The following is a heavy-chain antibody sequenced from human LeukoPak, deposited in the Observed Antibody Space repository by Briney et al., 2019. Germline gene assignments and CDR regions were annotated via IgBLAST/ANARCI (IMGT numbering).Heavy chain of an antibody. CDR2: ISLNGGAT. D-gene: IGHD6-19*01. CDR1: GFTFEDYG. J-gene: IGHJ6*03. Sequence: GGSLRLSCAASGFTFEDYGMTWVRQAPGKGLEWDAGISLNGGATGYADSVKGRFTISRDNAKNFLYLQMNSLRAEDTAVYYCARDRPQQWLVRGQRGYYYYMDVWGKGTTVTISS. V-gene: IGHV3-20*04. CDR3: ARDRPQQWLVRGQRGYYYYMDV.